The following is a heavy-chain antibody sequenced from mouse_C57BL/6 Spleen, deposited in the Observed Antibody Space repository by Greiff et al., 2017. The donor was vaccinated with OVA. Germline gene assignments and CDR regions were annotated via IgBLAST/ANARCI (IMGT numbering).Heavy chain of an antibody. CDR2: IDPEDGET. V-gene: IGHV14-2*01. J-gene: IGHJ3*01. Sequence: VQLKQSGAELVKPGASVKLSCTASGFNIKDYYMPWAKQRTEQGLEWIGRIDPEDGETKSAPQFPGKATITADTSSNTADLQHSSMTSEDTAVDYWARGYGSSFGFAYWGQGTLVTVSA. D-gene: IGHD1-1*01. CDR1: GFNIKDYY. CDR3: ARGYGSSFGFAY.